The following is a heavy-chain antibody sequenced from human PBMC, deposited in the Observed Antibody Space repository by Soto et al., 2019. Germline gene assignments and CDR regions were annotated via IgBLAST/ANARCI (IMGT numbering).Heavy chain of an antibody. CDR1: GFTFSSYA. J-gene: IGHJ4*02. V-gene: IGHV3-23*01. D-gene: IGHD3-22*01. CDR2: ISGSGVST. Sequence: RGSLRLSCAASGFTFSSYAMSWVRQAPGKRLEWVSAISGSGVSTYYADSVKGRFTISRDNSKNTLYLQMNSLRAEDTAVYYCAKSPGMYYYDSSGYYHYDYWGQGTLVTVSS. CDR3: AKSPGMYYYDSSGYYHYDY.